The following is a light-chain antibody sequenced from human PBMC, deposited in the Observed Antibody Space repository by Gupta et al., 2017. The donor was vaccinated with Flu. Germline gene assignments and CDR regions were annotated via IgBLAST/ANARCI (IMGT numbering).Light chain of an antibody. CDR1: ESVSSSY. V-gene: IGKV3-20*01. Sequence: EIVLTQSPGTLSLCPGERATISCRAGESVSSSYLAWFQQKPGQAPRLLIYGASSRVTGIPDRFGGSGSGTDFTLTISRLEPEDFAVYYCQHYGGSPWTFGQGTKVEIK. CDR3: QHYGGSPWT. J-gene: IGKJ1*01. CDR2: GAS.